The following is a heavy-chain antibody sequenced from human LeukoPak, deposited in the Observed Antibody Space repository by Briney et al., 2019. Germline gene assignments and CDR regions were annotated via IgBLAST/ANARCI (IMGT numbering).Heavy chain of an antibody. CDR3: TRPPVAGEDY. CDR2: IRSKANNYAT. Sequence: GGSLRLSCAASGFDFSDSAMYWVRQASGRGLEWVGRIRSKANNYATTYAASVKGRFTISRDDSKNTAYLQMNSLKTEDTAVYYCTRPPVAGEDYWGQGTLVTVSS. D-gene: IGHD6-19*01. V-gene: IGHV3-73*01. J-gene: IGHJ4*02. CDR1: GFDFSDSA.